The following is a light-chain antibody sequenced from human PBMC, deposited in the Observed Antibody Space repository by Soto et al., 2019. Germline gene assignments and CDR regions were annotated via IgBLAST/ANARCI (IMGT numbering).Light chain of an antibody. Sequence: QSLLTQPPSASGSPGQSVTISCTGTSSDVGGYNYVSWYQQHPGKAPKLMIYEVSKRPSGVPDRFSGSKSGNTASLTVSGLQAEDEADYYCSSFAGNNNLVFGGGTKLTVL. V-gene: IGLV2-8*01. CDR2: EVS. CDR1: SSDVGGYNY. J-gene: IGLJ2*01. CDR3: SSFAGNNNLV.